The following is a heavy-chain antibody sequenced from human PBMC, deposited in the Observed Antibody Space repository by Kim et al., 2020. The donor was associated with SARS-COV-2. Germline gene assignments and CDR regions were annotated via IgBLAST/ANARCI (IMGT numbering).Heavy chain of an antibody. V-gene: IGHV4-4*02. CDR2: IYHSGST. CDR3: ARVRRGMAAAGNYYYYGMDV. J-gene: IGHJ6*02. D-gene: IGHD6-13*01. Sequence: SETLSLTCAVSGGSISSSNWWSWVRQPPGKGLEWIGEIYHSGSTTYNPSPKSRVTISVDKSKNQFSLKLSSVTAADTAVYYCARVRRGMAAAGNYYYYGMDVWGQGTTVTVSS. CDR1: GGSISSSNW.